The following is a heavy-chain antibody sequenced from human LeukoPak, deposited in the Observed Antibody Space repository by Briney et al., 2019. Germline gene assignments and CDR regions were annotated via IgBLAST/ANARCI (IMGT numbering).Heavy chain of an antibody. CDR1: GYTFTGYY. J-gene: IGHJ4*02. CDR3: ARDRVYSGHEGGGDY. CDR2: INPNSGGT. Sequence: ASVKVSCKASGYTFTGYYMHWVRQAPGQGLEWMGWINPNSGGTNYAQKFQGRVTMTRDTSISTAYMELSRLRSDDTAVYYCARDRVYSGHEGGGDYWGQGTLVTVSS. V-gene: IGHV1-2*02. D-gene: IGHD5-12*01.